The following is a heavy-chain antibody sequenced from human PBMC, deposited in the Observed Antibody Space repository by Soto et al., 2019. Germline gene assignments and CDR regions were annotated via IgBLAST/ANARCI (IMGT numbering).Heavy chain of an antibody. V-gene: IGHV1-8*01. D-gene: IGHD3-22*01. CDR1: GYSFRNYD. J-gene: IGHJ4*02. CDR2: MSPNSGNT. Sequence: ASVKVSCKASGYSFRNYDINWVRQATGQGLEWMGWMSPNSGNTGYAQKFQGRVTMTRNTSIDTAYMELSSLRSEDTAVYYCARGRYYDGQIFENWGQGTLVTVSS. CDR3: ARGRYYDGQIFEN.